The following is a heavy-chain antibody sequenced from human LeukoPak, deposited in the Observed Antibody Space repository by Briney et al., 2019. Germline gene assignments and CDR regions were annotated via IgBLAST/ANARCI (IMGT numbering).Heavy chain of an antibody. J-gene: IGHJ3*02. D-gene: IGHD6-6*01. Sequence: GASVKVSCKASGYTFTSHYMHWVRQAPGQGLEWMGIINPSGGNTNYAQKFQGRVTMTRDMSSSTVYMELSSLRAEDTAVYYCARDERATRRAFDIWGQGTMVTVSS. CDR2: INPSGGNT. CDR3: ARDERATRRAFDI. V-gene: IGHV1-46*01. CDR1: GYTFTSHY.